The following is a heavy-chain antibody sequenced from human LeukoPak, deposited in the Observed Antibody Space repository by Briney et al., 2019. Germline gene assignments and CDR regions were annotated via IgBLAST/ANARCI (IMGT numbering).Heavy chain of an antibody. CDR2: IWYDGSNK. D-gene: IGHD2-15*01. V-gene: IGHV3-33*01. CDR3: ARARDPFWWDY. J-gene: IGHJ4*02. CDR1: GFTFSSYG. Sequence: GRSLRLSCAGSGFTFSSYGMHWVRQAPGKGLEWVAVIWYDGSNKYYADSVKGRFTISRDNSKNTLYLQMNSLRAEDTAVYYCARARDPFWWDYWGQGTLVTVSS.